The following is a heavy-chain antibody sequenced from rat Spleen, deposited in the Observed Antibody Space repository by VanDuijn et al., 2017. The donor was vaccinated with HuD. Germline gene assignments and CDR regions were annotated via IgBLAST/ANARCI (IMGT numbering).Heavy chain of an antibody. CDR1: GFTFSNYD. CDR3: TASWDY. V-gene: IGHV5-20*01. J-gene: IGHJ2*01. CDR2: ISYDGSVT. Sequence: EVQLVESGGGLVQPGRSMKLSCSASGFTFSNYDMAWVRQAPTKGLEWVASISYDGSVTYYRDSVKGRFTISRDNAKSTLYLQMDSLRSEDTATYYCTASWDYWGQGVMVTVSS. D-gene: IGHD1-3*01.